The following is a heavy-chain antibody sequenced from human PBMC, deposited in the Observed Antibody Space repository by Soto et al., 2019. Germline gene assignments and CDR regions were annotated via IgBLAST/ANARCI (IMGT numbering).Heavy chain of an antibody. D-gene: IGHD3-3*01. J-gene: IGHJ5*02. CDR2: ISAYNGNT. CDR3: ARGTIFRVVNCCFDP. CDR1: GYTFTSYG. Sequence: QVQLVQSGAEVKKPGASVKVSCKASGYTFTSYGISWVRQAPGQGLEWMGWISAYNGNTNYAQKLQGSLPMNTDSATSTAYMELRILRSDYKAVYYCARGTIFRVVNCCFDPWGQGTLVTVSS. V-gene: IGHV1-18*01.